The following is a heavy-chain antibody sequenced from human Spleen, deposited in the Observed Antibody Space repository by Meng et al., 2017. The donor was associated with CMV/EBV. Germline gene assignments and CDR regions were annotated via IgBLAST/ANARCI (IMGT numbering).Heavy chain of an antibody. CDR3: AREVVQDIVLMVYARRGWFDP. D-gene: IGHD2-8*01. J-gene: IGHJ5*02. CDR1: GFTFSTYW. CDR2: IKQDGSEK. Sequence: GGSLRLSCAASGFTFSTYWMSWVRQAPGKGLEWVANIKQDGSEKYYVDSVKGRFTISRDNAKNSLYLQMNSLRAEDTAVYYCAREVVQDIVLMVYARRGWFDPWGQGTLVTVSS. V-gene: IGHV3-7*01.